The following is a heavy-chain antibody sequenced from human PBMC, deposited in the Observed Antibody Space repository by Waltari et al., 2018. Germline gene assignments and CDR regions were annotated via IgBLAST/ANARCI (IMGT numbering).Heavy chain of an antibody. CDR2: MLHDGKG. J-gene: IGHJ5*01. CDR1: GYSISNGDY. V-gene: IGHV4-38-2*02. Sequence: QVRLEESGPRLVKASETLSLTCTVSGYSISNGDYWGWIRQTPGGGLEWIGNMLHDGKGYDNPSLRRRVSISVDTSKNQLSLRLNSVTAADTATYYCARISSGDLAFDSWGHGIPVIVS. CDR3: ARISSGDLAFDS. D-gene: IGHD2-21*01.